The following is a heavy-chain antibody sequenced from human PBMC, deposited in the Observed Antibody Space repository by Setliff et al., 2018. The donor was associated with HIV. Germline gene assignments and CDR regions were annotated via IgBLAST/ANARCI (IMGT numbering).Heavy chain of an antibody. CDR2: ISGSGGST. CDR1: GFTFSSYA. J-gene: IGHJ3*02. CDR3: AREGQATDSFDM. Sequence: PGGSLRLSCAASGFTFSSYAMSWVRQAPGKGLEWVSAISGSGGSTYYADSVKGRFTISRDNSKNTLYLQMNSLRAEDTALYYCAREGQATDSFDMWGQGTMVTVSS. V-gene: IGHV3-23*01. D-gene: IGHD5-12*01.